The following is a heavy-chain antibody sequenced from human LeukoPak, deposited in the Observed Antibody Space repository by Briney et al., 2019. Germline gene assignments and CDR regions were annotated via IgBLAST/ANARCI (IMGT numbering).Heavy chain of an antibody. V-gene: IGHV4-59*01. CDR1: GASITGYS. J-gene: IGHJ5*02. CDR2: IYYIGDT. D-gene: IGHD3-10*01. CDR3: VRGPYGSSISNWFDP. Sequence: SETLSLTCSVSGASITGYSWSWIRQPPGRGLEWIGYIYYIGDTFYNPSLNSRLSMSVDTPNKQFSLEMRSVTAADTAVYYCVRGPYGSSISNWFDPWGQGMLVTVSS.